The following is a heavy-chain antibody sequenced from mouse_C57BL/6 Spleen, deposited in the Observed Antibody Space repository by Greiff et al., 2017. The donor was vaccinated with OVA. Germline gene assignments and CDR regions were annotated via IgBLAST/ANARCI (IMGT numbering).Heavy chain of an antibody. V-gene: IGHV1-53*01. Sequence: QVQLQQPGTELVKPGASVKLSCKASGYTFTSYWMHWVKQRPGQGLEWIGNINPSNGGTTYNEKFKSKATLTVDKSSSTAYMQLSSLTSEDSAVYYGARRGITTVVATYYFDYWGQGTTLTVSS. D-gene: IGHD1-1*01. CDR3: ARRGITTVVATYYFDY. CDR1: GYTFTSYW. CDR2: INPSNGGT. J-gene: IGHJ2*01.